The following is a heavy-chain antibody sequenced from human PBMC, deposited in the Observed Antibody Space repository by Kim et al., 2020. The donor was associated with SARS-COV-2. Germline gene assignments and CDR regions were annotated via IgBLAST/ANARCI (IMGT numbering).Heavy chain of an antibody. CDR2: IKQDGSEK. V-gene: IGHV3-7*03. Sequence: GGSLRLSCAASGFTFSSYWMSWVRQAPGKGLEWVANIKQDGSEKYYVDSVKGRFTISRDNAKNSLFLQMNSLRAGDTAVYYCARDGASSSWSGEVDYWGQGTLVTVSS. D-gene: IGHD6-13*01. CDR3: ARDGASSSWSGEVDY. CDR1: GFTFSSYW. J-gene: IGHJ4*02.